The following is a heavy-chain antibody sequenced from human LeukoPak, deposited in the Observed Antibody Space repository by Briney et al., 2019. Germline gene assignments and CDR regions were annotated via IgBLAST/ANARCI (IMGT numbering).Heavy chain of an antibody. CDR3: ASETYSSSSYYFDY. V-gene: IGHV4-30-4*01. Sequence: SQTLPLTCTVSGGSISSGDYYWSWIRQPPGKGLEWIRYIYYSGSTYYNPSLKSRVTISVDTSKNQFSLKLSSVTAADTAVYYCASETYSSSSYYFDYWGQGTLVTVSS. J-gene: IGHJ4*02. CDR2: IYYSGST. CDR1: GGSISSGDYY. D-gene: IGHD6-6*01.